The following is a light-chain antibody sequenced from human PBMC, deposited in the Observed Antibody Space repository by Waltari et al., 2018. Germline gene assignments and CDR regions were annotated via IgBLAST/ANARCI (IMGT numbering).Light chain of an antibody. CDR2: GAS. J-gene: IGKJ5*01. CDR3: QQYGASAIT. Sequence: DIVLTQSPGTLSLSPGERATLSCRASQSVLSYYLAWYQQKPGPAPRLLIYGASSRTTGIPDRFSGSGSATDFALTISRLEPEDFAVYYCQQYGASAITFGQGTRLEIK. V-gene: IGKV3-20*01. CDR1: QSVLSYY.